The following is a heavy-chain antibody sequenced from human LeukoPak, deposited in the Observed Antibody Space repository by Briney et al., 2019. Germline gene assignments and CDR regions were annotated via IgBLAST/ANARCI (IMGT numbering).Heavy chain of an antibody. J-gene: IGHJ4*02. CDR1: GGSFGGYY. CDR2: INHSGST. Sequence: SETLSLTCAVYGGSFGGYYWSWIRQPPGKGLEWIGEINHSGSTNYNPSLKSRVTISVDTSKNQFSLKLSSVTAADTAVYYCASRRGYDSSGYYYGIDYWGQGTLVTVSS. D-gene: IGHD3-22*01. V-gene: IGHV4-34*01. CDR3: ASRRGYDSSGYYYGIDY.